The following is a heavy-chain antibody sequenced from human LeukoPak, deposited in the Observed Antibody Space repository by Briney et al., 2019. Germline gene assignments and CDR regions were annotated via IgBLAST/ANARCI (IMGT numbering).Heavy chain of an antibody. CDR1: GGSISSHY. Sequence: SETLSLTCTVSGGSISSHYWSWIRQPPGKGLEWIGYIYYSGSTNYNPSLKSRVTISVDTSKNQFSLKLSSVTAADTAVYYCARGGPGYCSSTSCYTNNWFDPWGQGTLVTVSS. J-gene: IGHJ5*02. V-gene: IGHV4-59*11. D-gene: IGHD2-2*02. CDR3: ARGGPGYCSSTSCYTNNWFDP. CDR2: IYYSGST.